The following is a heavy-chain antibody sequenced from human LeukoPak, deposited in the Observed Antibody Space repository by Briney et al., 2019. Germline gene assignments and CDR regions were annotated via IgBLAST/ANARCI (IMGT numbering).Heavy chain of an antibody. D-gene: IGHD3-22*01. CDR2: ISGSGGST. J-gene: IGHJ4*02. Sequence: GGSLRLSCAASGFTFSSYAMSWVRQAPGKGLEWVSAISGSGGSTYYADSVKGRSTISRDNSKNTLYLQMNSLRAEDTAVYYCAKDTYYYDSSGPFDYWGQGTLVTVSS. CDR1: GFTFSSYA. V-gene: IGHV3-23*01. CDR3: AKDTYYYDSSGPFDY.